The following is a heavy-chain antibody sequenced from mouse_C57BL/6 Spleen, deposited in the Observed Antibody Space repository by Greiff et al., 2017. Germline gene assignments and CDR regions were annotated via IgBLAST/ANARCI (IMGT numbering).Heavy chain of an antibody. V-gene: IGHV5-4*01. CDR1: GFTFSSYA. CDR3: ASRQLRLRGFAY. CDR2: ISDGGSYT. D-gene: IGHD3-2*02. J-gene: IGHJ3*01. Sequence: EVQRVESGGGLVKPGGSLKLSCAASGFTFSSYAMSWVRQTPEKRLEWVATISDGGSYTYYPDNVKGRFTISRDNAKNNLYLQMSHLKSEDTAMYYCASRQLRLRGFAYWGQGTLVTVSA.